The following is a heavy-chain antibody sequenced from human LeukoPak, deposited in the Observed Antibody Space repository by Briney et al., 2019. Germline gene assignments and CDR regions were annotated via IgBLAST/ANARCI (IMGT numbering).Heavy chain of an antibody. Sequence: SGTLSLTCTLSGGSPSSYYWSWIRHPAGKGLEWIGRIYTSGSTNYNPSLKSRVTMSVDTSKNQFSLKLSSVTAADTAVYYCALDYDSSGCFDYWGQGTLVTVSS. CDR2: IYTSGST. CDR1: GGSPSSYY. J-gene: IGHJ4*02. D-gene: IGHD3-22*01. CDR3: ALDYDSSGCFDY. V-gene: IGHV4-4*07.